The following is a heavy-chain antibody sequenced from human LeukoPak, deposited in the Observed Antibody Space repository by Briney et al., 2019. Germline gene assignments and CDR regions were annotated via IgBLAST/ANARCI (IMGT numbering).Heavy chain of an antibody. CDR2: ISAYNGNT. J-gene: IGHJ5*02. V-gene: IGHV1-18*01. Sequence: ASVKVSCKASGYTFTSYDINWVRQATGQGLEWMGWISAYNGNTNYAQKLQGRVTMTTDTSTSTAYMELRSLRSDDTAVYYCARDSSGTNNWFDPWGQGTLVTVSS. D-gene: IGHD6-19*01. CDR1: GYTFTSYD. CDR3: ARDSSGTNNWFDP.